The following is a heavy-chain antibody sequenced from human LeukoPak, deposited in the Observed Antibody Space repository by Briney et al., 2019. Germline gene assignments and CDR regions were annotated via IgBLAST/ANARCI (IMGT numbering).Heavy chain of an antibody. D-gene: IGHD3-10*01. Sequence: PGGSLRLSCAPSGFTFSSNAMSWVRPAPGKERAWVSSISGSADRTYYADSVKGRFTISRDNSKNTLYLQMNSLRPEDTAIYYCAKESPYGSGSRNYYFHYWGQGTLVTVSS. CDR2: ISGSADRT. J-gene: IGHJ4*02. CDR3: AKESPYGSGSRNYYFHY. V-gene: IGHV3-23*01. CDR1: GFTFSSNA.